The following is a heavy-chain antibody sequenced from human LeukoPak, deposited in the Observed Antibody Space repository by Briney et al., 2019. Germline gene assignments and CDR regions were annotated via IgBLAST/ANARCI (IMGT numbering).Heavy chain of an antibody. CDR2: ISYDGSNK. CDR1: GFTFSSYA. D-gene: IGHD3-22*01. CDR3: AKDRGSGYYFPRGLDY. Sequence: PGRSLRLSCAASGFTFSSYAMHWVRLAPGKGLEWVAVISYDGSNKYYADSVKGRFTISRDNSKNTLYLQMNSLRAEDTAVYYCAKDRGSGYYFPRGLDYWGQGTLVTVSS. J-gene: IGHJ4*02. V-gene: IGHV3-30-3*01.